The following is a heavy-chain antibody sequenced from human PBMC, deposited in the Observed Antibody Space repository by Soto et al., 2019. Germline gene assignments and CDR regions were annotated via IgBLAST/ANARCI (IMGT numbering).Heavy chain of an antibody. CDR3: AHRGSSWYYFDY. CDR1: GFSLSTSGVG. D-gene: IGHD6-13*01. CDR2: IYWDDDK. V-gene: IGHV2-5*02. J-gene: IGHJ4*02. Sequence: QITLKESGPTLVKPTQTLTLTCTFSGFSLSTSGVGVGWIRQPPGKALEWLALIYWDDDKRYSPSLKSRLTITKDNSKNQVVLTMTNMDPVDTATYYCAHRGSSWYYFDYWGQGTLVTVSS.